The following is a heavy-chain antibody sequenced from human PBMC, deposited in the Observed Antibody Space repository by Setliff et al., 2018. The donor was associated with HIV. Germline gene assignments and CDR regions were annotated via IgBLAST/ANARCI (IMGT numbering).Heavy chain of an antibody. CDR1: GFTFDDYA. Sequence: PGGSLRLSCTASGFTFDDYAMHWVRQAPGKGLGWVSGISASGGSTYYADSVKGRFTISRDNSKNTLYLQMNSLRAEDTALYFCAKVPTWGSADYWGQGTLVTVSS. D-gene: IGHD3-16*01. V-gene: IGHV3-23*01. J-gene: IGHJ4*02. CDR3: AKVPTWGSADY. CDR2: ISASGGST.